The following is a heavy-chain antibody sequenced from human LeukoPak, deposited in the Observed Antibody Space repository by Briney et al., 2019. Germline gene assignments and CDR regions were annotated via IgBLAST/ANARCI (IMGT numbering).Heavy chain of an antibody. J-gene: IGHJ3*02. D-gene: IGHD3-22*01. V-gene: IGHV5-51*01. CDR3: ARGIYYYDSSGYYYAGAFDI. CDR2: IYPGDSDT. CDR1: GYRSTSYW. Sequence: GESLKISCKGSGYRSTSYWIGWVRQMPGKGLEWMGIIYPGDSDTRYSPSFQGQVTISADKSISTAYLQWSSLKASDTAMYYCARGIYYYDSSGYYYAGAFDIWGQGTMVTVSS.